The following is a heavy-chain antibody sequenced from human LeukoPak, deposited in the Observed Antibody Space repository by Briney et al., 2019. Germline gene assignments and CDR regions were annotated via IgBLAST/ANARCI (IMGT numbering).Heavy chain of an antibody. Sequence: GGSLRLSCAASGLTFSNYWMSWVRQAPGKGLEWVSSISSSSSYIYYADSVKGRFTISRDNAKNSLYLQMNSLRAEDTAVCYCARANDNYYYYYMDVWGKGTTVTISS. D-gene: IGHD3-9*01. J-gene: IGHJ6*03. CDR1: GLTFSNYW. CDR2: ISSSSSYI. V-gene: IGHV3-21*01. CDR3: ARANDNYYYYYMDV.